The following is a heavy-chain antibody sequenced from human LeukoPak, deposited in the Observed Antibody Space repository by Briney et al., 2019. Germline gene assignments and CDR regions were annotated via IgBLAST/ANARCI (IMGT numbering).Heavy chain of an antibody. CDR1: AFTFSGYA. Sequence: GGSLRLSCSASAFTFSGYAMHWVRQAPGKGLEFVSAISNNGDSTYYADSVKGRFTISRDNSKNTLYLQMISLRAEDTATYYCVKSGADYGDYFGFFDYWGQGTLVTVSS. CDR3: VKSGADYGDYFGFFDY. D-gene: IGHD4-17*01. J-gene: IGHJ4*02. CDR2: ISNNGDST. V-gene: IGHV3-64D*09.